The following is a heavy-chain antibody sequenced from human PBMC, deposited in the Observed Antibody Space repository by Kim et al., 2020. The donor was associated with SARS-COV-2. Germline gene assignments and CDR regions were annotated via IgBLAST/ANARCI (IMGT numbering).Heavy chain of an antibody. CDR3: AKDTAQLDRAFDY. V-gene: IGHV4-4*07. J-gene: IGHJ4*02. CDR2: IYSSGIT. CDR1: GVSISGYY. D-gene: IGHD1-1*01. Sequence: SETLSLTCAVSGVSISGYYWSWIRQPAGKGLEWIGRIYSSGITNYNPSLRSRIIMSVDTSKKQFSQSLTSITAADTAIYYYAKDTAQLDRAFDYWGQGTLVTVSS.